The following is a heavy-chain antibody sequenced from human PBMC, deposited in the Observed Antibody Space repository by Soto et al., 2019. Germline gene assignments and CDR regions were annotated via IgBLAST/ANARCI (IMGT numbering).Heavy chain of an antibody. CDR3: ARDSGIVVVPAANWFDP. CDR1: GDSVSSNSAA. V-gene: IGHV6-1*01. J-gene: IGHJ5*02. CDR2: TYYRSKWYN. D-gene: IGHD2-2*01. Sequence: SQTLSLTCVISGDSVSSNSAAWNWIRQSPSRGLEWLGRTYYRSKWYNDYAVSVKSRITINPDTSKNQFSLQLNSVTPEDTAVYYCARDSGIVVVPAANWFDPWGQGTLVTVSS.